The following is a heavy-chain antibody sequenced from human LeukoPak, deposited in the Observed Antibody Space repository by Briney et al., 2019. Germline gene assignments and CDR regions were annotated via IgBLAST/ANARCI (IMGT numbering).Heavy chain of an antibody. J-gene: IGHJ4*02. Sequence: SQTLSLTCTVSGGSISSGGYYWSWIRQHPGKGLESIGYIYYSGSTHYNPSLKSRVTISVDTSKNQFSLKLSSVTAADTAVYYCARGGRGKSGFDYWGQGTLVTVSS. D-gene: IGHD2-15*01. CDR1: GGSISSGGYY. V-gene: IGHV4-31*03. CDR2: IYYSGST. CDR3: ARGGRGKSGFDY.